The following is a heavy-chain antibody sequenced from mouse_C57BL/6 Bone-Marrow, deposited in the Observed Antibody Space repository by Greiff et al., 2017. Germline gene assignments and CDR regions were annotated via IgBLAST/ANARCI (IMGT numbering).Heavy chain of an antibody. Sequence: QVQLQQSGAELVRPGASVTLSCKASGYTFTDYEMHWVKQTPVHGLEWIGAIDPETGGTAYNQKFKGKAILTADKSSSTAYMELRSLTSEDSAVYYCTFPITTVVATSRYYFDYWGQGTTLTVSS. D-gene: IGHD1-1*01. CDR2: IDPETGGT. CDR1: GYTFTDYE. CDR3: TFPITTVVATSRYYFDY. J-gene: IGHJ2*01. V-gene: IGHV1-15*01.